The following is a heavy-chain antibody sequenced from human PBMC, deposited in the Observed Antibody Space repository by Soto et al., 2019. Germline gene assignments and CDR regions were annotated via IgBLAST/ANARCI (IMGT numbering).Heavy chain of an antibody. CDR1: GFTFSSYS. CDR3: ARDQVTGLDAFDI. CDR2: ISRSAGNT. Sequence: TGGSLRLSCAASGFTFSSYSINWVRQAPGKGLEWVSSISRSAGNTYYADSVKGRFTISREDAKNSMYLQMNSLRAEDTAVYYCARDQVTGLDAFDIWGQGTMLTVSS. J-gene: IGHJ3*02. V-gene: IGHV3-21*01. D-gene: IGHD2-21*02.